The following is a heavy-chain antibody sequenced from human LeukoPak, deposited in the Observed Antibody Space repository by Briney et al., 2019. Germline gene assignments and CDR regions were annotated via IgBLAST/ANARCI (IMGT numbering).Heavy chain of an antibody. V-gene: IGHV4-4*07. D-gene: IGHD6-13*01. CDR1: GGYISDYF. CDR2: VQISENN. CDR3: ARESVAAGTRWFDY. Sequence: LETLSLTCTVFGGYISDYFWTWIRQSAGKGLEWIGRVQISENNNYNPSLRSRVTLSLDTSKNQFSLQLTSVTAADTAIYYCARESVAAGTRWFDYWGQGTLVTVSS. J-gene: IGHJ4*02.